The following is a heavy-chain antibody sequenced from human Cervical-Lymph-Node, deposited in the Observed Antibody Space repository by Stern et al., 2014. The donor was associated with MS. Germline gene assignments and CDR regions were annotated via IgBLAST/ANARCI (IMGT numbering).Heavy chain of an antibody. D-gene: IGHD1-26*01. V-gene: IGHV3-23*04. CDR1: GLTFSSYG. J-gene: IGHJ6*02. Sequence: VQLVESGGGLVQPGGSLRLSCTASGLTFSSYGMSWVRPAPGKGLEWVSVISGSGADTYYGDSVKGRFTISRDNSKNTLYLRMNSLRAEDTAVYYCAKESGSYDYYYFGMDVWGQGTTVIVSS. CDR3: AKESGSYDYYYFGMDV. CDR2: ISGSGADT.